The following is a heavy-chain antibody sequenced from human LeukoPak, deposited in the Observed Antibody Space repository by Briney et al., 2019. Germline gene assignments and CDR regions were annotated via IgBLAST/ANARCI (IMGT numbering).Heavy chain of an antibody. CDR3: AREAARVVAAHFDY. D-gene: IGHD2-15*01. V-gene: IGHV3-33*01. CDR1: GFTFSTYG. Sequence: GGSLRLSCAASGFTFSTYGMHWVRQAPGKGLEWVAVIWNDGSNKYYADSVKGRFTISRDNSKNTLYLQMNSLRAEDTAVYYCAREAARVVAAHFDYWGQGTLVIVSS. J-gene: IGHJ4*02. CDR2: IWNDGSNK.